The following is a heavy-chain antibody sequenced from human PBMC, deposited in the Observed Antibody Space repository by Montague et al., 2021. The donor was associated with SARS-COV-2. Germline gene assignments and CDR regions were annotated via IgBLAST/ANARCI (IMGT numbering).Heavy chain of an antibody. CDR3: ARRDDY. V-gene: IGHV4-34*01. J-gene: IGHJ4*02. CDR1: GGSLSGNS. CDR2: ISHRGMT. Sequence: SETLSLTCAVYGGSLSGNSWCWLGQPPGKGREGIGDISHRGMTSYNPSLESRVTLSIDITKNQFSLNLKARTAANTAVYYCARRDDYWGQGTLVTVSS.